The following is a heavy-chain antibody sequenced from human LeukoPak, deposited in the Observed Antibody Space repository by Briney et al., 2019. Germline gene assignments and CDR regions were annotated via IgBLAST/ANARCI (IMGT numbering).Heavy chain of an antibody. CDR1: GFTFDDYA. J-gene: IGHJ4*02. D-gene: IGHD4-17*01. V-gene: IGHV3-43*02. Sequence: PGGSLRLSCAASGFTFDDYAMHWVRQAPGKGLEWVSLISGDGGSTYYADSVKGRFTISGDNSKNSLYLQMNSLRTEDTALYYCAKDTGYGEGSDYWGQGTLVTVSS. CDR3: AKDTGYGEGSDY. CDR2: ISGDGGST.